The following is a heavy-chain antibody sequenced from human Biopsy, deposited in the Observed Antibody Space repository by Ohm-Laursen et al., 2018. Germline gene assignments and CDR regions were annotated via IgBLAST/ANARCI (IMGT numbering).Heavy chain of an antibody. Sequence: SETLSLTCNVSGCSLSLSYWSWIRQPPGKGLEWIGYIYSSGGTDYNPSLKSRVTISLDTSKNQFSLTLTSVTVADTAIYYCARRPYTRDNWFDPWGQGTLVTVSS. D-gene: IGHD2-2*01. CDR3: ARRPYTRDNWFDP. J-gene: IGHJ5*02. V-gene: IGHV4-4*08. CDR2: IYSSGGT. CDR1: GCSLSLSY.